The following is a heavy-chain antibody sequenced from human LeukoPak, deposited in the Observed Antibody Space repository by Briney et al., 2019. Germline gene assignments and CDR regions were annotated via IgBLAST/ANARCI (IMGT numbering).Heavy chain of an antibody. CDR3: ARVFSGSYYDY. Sequence: GGSLRLSCAASGFTFSSYAMSWVRQAPGKGLEWVSVIYSGGSTYYADSVKGRFTISRDNSKNTLYLQMNSLRAEDTAVYYCARVFSGSYYDYWGQGTLVTVSS. CDR1: GFTFSSYA. J-gene: IGHJ4*02. D-gene: IGHD1-26*01. V-gene: IGHV3-66*01. CDR2: IYSGGST.